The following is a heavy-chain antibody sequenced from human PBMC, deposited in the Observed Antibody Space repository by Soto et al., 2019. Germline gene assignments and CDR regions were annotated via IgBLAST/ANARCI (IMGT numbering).Heavy chain of an antibody. CDR3: AASGGGWLLTWGYYYYGMEV. CDR1: GYTFTGYY. D-gene: IGHD2-15*01. V-gene: IGHV1-2*02. CDR2: SNPNSGGT. J-gene: IGHJ6*02. Sequence: GASVKVSCKASGYTFTGYYMHWVRQAPGQGLEWMGWSNPNSGGTNYAQKFQGRVTMTRDTSISTAYMELSRLRSDDTAVYYCAASGGGWLLTWGYYYYGMEVWGEGTKVTVS.